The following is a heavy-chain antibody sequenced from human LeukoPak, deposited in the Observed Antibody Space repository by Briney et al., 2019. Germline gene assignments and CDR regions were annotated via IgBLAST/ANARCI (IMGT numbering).Heavy chain of an antibody. Sequence: RSGGSLLLSCAASGFTFSSYAMHWVRQAPGKGLEWVAVISYDGSNKYYADSVKGRFTISRDNSKNTLYLQMNSLRAEDTAVYSCARDCNYYGSGSSNCLDYWGQGTLVTVSS. CDR2: ISYDGSNK. D-gene: IGHD3-10*01. V-gene: IGHV3-30-3*01. CDR1: GFTFSSYA. J-gene: IGHJ4*02. CDR3: ARDCNYYGSGSSNCLDY.